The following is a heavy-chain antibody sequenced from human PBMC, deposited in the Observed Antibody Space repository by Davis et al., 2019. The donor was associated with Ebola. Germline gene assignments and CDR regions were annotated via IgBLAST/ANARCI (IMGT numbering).Heavy chain of an antibody. CDR1: GYTFTSYG. CDR2: ISAYNGNT. D-gene: IGHD4-17*01. V-gene: IGHV1-18*01. J-gene: IGHJ6*02. Sequence: ASVKVSCKASGYTFTSYGISWVRQAPGQGLEWMGWISAYNGNTNYAQKLQGRVTMTTDTSTSTAYMELRSLRSDDTAVYYCATNGHYGDPPTDYYGMDVWGQGTTVTVSS. CDR3: ATNGHYGDPPTDYYGMDV.